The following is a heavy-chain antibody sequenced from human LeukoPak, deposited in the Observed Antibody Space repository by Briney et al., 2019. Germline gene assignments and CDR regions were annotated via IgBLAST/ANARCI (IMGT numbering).Heavy chain of an antibody. CDR2: ISSSSSYI. V-gene: IGHV3-21*01. Sequence: GGSLRLSCAASGFTFSSYSMNWVRQAPGKGLEWVSSISSSSSYIYYADSVKGRFTISRDNAKNSLYLQMNSLRAEDTAVYYCARGGSDDDAFDIRGQGTMVTVSS. D-gene: IGHD1-26*01. J-gene: IGHJ3*02. CDR3: ARGGSDDDAFDI. CDR1: GFTFSSYS.